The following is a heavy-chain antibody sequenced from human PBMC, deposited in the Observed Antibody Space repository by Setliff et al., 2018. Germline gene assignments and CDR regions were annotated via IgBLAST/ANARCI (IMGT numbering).Heavy chain of an antibody. Sequence: ETLSLTCTVSGGSISGYYWSWIRQPPGKELEWIGYIYYTGTTNYNPSLKSRVTISVDTSKNQFSLKLSSVTAADTALYYCAKADDGPRRASGSYYPLLGFDPWGQGTLVTVS. V-gene: IGHV4-59*01. D-gene: IGHD3-10*01. J-gene: IGHJ5*02. CDR2: IYYTGTT. CDR1: GGSISGYY. CDR3: AKADDGPRRASGSYYPLLGFDP.